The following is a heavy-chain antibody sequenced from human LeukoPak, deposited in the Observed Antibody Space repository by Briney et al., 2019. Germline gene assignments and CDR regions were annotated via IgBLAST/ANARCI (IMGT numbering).Heavy chain of an antibody. Sequence: GGSLRLSCAASGFTFSSYEMNWVRQAPGKGLEWVAVISYDGSNKYYADSVKGRFTISRDNSKNTLYLQMNSLRAEDTAVYYCARDSSRNYERDYWGQGTLVTVSS. CDR2: ISYDGSNK. D-gene: IGHD1-7*01. V-gene: IGHV3-30*04. CDR1: GFTFSSYE. CDR3: ARDSSRNYERDY. J-gene: IGHJ4*02.